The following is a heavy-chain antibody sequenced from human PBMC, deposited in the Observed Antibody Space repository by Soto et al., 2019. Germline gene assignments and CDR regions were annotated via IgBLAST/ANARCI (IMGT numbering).Heavy chain of an antibody. J-gene: IGHJ5*02. CDR1: GFDFSSYA. V-gene: IGHV3-23*01. Sequence: EVQLLESGGGLVQPGGSLRLSCAASGFDFSSYAMSWVRQAPGKGLECISLISGTGVPTLYAESMKGRFAVTRDNSKDTLLLEMNNSRVDDTAMYYCAKSFCSSSSCFFLWVDPWGPGTLVTVSS. D-gene: IGHD2-2*01. CDR3: AKSFCSSSSCFFLWVDP. CDR2: ISGTGVPT.